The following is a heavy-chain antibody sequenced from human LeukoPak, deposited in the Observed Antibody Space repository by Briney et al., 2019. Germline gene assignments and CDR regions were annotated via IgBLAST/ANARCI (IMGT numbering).Heavy chain of an antibody. V-gene: IGHV1-2*02. CDR1: GYTFTGYY. Sequence: GASVKVSCKASGYTFTGYYMHWVRQAPGQGLEWMGWINPNSGGTNYAQKFQGRVTMTRDTSISTAYMELSRLRSDDTAVYYCARDPSIFGVVIIDPTFDYWGQGTLVTVSS. D-gene: IGHD3-3*01. CDR2: INPNSGGT. CDR3: ARDPSIFGVVIIDPTFDY. J-gene: IGHJ4*02.